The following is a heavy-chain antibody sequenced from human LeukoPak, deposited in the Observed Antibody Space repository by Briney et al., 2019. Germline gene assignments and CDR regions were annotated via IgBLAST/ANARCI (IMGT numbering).Heavy chain of an antibody. D-gene: IGHD5-12*01. CDR1: GGYISSYY. CDR2: IYYSGST. Sequence: KPSETLSLTCTVSGGYISSYYWSWIRQTPGKGLEWIGYIYYSGSTNYNPSLKSRVTISVDTSKNQFSLKLSSVTAADTAVYYCARGKGGYDLGNWAGSYYYMDVWGKGTTVTVSS. V-gene: IGHV4-59*01. J-gene: IGHJ6*03. CDR3: ARGKGGYDLGNWAGSYYYMDV.